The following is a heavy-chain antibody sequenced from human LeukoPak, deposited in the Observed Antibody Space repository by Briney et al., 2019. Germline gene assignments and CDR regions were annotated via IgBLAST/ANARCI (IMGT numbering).Heavy chain of an antibody. Sequence: PSETLSLTCTVSGGSISSYYWSWIRQPPGKGLEWIGEINHSGSTNYNPSLKSRVTISVDTSKNQFSLKLSSVTAADTAVYYCARLLRTAHQYYGSGSYFDYWGQGTLVTVSS. V-gene: IGHV4-34*01. CDR3: ARLLRTAHQYYGSGSYFDY. CDR2: INHSGST. J-gene: IGHJ4*02. D-gene: IGHD3-10*01. CDR1: GGSISSYY.